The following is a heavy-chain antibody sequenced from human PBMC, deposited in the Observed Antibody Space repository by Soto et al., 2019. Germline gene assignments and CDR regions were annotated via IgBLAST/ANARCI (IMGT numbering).Heavy chain of an antibody. Sequence: RLSCAASGFTFSSFAMHWVRQAPGKGLEWVAGIAYHGNDKYYADSAKGRFTISRDNSKNTLNLQMNSLRAEDTAVYYCASSGGKTFDDWGQGTLVTVYS. CDR2: IAYHGNDK. CDR1: GFTFSSFA. J-gene: IGHJ4*02. CDR3: ASSGGKTFDD. V-gene: IGHV3-30*03. D-gene: IGHD3-16*01.